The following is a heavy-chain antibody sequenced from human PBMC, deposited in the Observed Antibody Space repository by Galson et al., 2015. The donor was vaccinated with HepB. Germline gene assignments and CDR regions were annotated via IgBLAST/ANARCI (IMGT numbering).Heavy chain of an antibody. D-gene: IGHD4-17*01. Sequence: SLRLSCAASGFTFSSYAMSWVRQAPGKGLEWVSAISGSGGSTYYADSVKGRFTISRDNSKNTLYLQMNSLRAEDTAVYYCAKDDLNDYGDYDPPSVGYWGQGTLVTVSS. V-gene: IGHV3-23*01. CDR3: AKDDLNDYGDYDPPSVGY. J-gene: IGHJ4*02. CDR2: ISGSGGST. CDR1: GFTFSSYA.